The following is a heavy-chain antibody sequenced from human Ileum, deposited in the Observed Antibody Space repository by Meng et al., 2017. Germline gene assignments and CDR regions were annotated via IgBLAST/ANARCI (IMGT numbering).Heavy chain of an antibody. V-gene: IGHV3-30*04. CDR2: ISSDGRTK. J-gene: IGHJ3*02. CDR3: ASLIAVAALDAFDI. Sequence: GESLKISCAGSGVTFSGYAMYWVRQAPGKGLECVAVISSDGRTKYYADSVKGRFTMSRDNSKNTLYLQMNSLRAEDTAVYYCASLIAVAALDAFDIWGQGTMVTVSS. CDR1: GVTFSGYA. D-gene: IGHD6-19*01.